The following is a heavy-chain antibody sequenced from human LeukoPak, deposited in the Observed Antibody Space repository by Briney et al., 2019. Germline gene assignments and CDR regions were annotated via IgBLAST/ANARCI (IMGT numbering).Heavy chain of an antibody. J-gene: IGHJ4*02. Sequence: PSQTLSLTCTVSGGSISSGDYYWSWIRQPPGKGLEWIGYIYYSGSTYYNPSLKSRVTISVDTSKNQFSPKLSSVTAADTAVYYCARDSRLWFGGSYAFDYWGQGTLVTVSS. CDR2: IYYSGST. CDR3: ARDSRLWFGGSYAFDY. D-gene: IGHD1-26*01. V-gene: IGHV4-30-4*08. CDR1: GGSISSGDYY.